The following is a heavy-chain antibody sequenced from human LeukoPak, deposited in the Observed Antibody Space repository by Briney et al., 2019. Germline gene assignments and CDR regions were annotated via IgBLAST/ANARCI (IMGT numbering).Heavy chain of an antibody. CDR1: GGSISSSSYY. J-gene: IGHJ4*02. CDR3: ARLPRGAVLDY. Sequence: SETLSLTCTVSGGSISSSSYYWGWFRQPPGKGLEWIGSIYYSGSTYYNPSLKSRVTISVDTSKNQFSLKLSSVTAADTAVYYCARLPRGAVLDYWGQGTLVTVSS. D-gene: IGHD1-26*01. CDR2: IYYSGST. V-gene: IGHV4-39*01.